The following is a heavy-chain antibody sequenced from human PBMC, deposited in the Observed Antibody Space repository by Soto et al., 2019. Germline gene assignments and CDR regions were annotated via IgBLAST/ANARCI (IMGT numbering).Heavy chain of an antibody. J-gene: IGHJ3*02. CDR2: INSDGSST. CDR1: GFTFSSYW. D-gene: IGHD6-19*01. V-gene: IGHV3-74*01. CDR3: ASLGYSSGWDDAFDI. Sequence: GGSLRLSCAASGFTFSSYWMHWVRQAPGKGLVWVSRINSDGSSTSYADSVKGRFTISRDNAKNTLYLQMNSLRAEDTAVYYCASLGYSSGWDDAFDIWGQGTMVTVS.